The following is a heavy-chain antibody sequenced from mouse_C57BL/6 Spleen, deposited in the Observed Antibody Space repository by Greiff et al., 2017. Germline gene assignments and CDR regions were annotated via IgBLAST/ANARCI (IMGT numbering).Heavy chain of an antibody. CDR3: AIPTIVEGFAY. J-gene: IGHJ3*01. CDR2: IHPSDSDT. Sequence: QVQLQQPGAELVKPGASVKVSCKASGYTFTSYWMHWVKQRPGQGLEWIGRIHPSDSDTNYNQKFKGKATLTVDKSASTAYMPLSSLTSEDSAVYYCAIPTIVEGFAYWGQGTLVTVSA. CDR1: GYTFTSYW. D-gene: IGHD1-1*01. V-gene: IGHV1-74*01.